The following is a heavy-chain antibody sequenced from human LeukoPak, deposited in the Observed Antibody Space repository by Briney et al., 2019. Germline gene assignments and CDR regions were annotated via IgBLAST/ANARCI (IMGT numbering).Heavy chain of an antibody. D-gene: IGHD3-10*01. V-gene: IGHV4-34*01. CDR3: ARESDPITGYFYYYMDV. CDR1: GGSLRGHY. J-gene: IGHJ6*03. Sequence: PSETLSLTCGASGGSLRGHYWSWIRQPPGKGLEWVGEINHSGSTNYNPSFWGRVTISVDTSKNQFFLKLNSVTAADTAVYYCARESDPITGYFYYYMDVWGRGTTVTVSS. CDR2: INHSGST.